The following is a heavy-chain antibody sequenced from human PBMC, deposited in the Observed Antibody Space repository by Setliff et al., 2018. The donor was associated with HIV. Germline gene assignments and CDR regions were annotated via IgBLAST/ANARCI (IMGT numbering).Heavy chain of an antibody. J-gene: IGHJ5*02. CDR1: GGSISNYY. V-gene: IGHV4-4*07. Sequence: SETLSLTCTVSGGSISNYYWSWIRQPAEKGLEWIGRIYSSGRTNYNPSLKSRVTISVDTSKNQFSLKLYSVTAADTSVYYCARRWGIRGYSSWGQGTLVTVSS. CDR3: ARRWGIRGYSS. CDR2: IYSSGRT. D-gene: IGHD5-18*01.